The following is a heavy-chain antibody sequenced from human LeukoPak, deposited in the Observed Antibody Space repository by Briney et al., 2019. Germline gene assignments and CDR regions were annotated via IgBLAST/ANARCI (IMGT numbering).Heavy chain of an antibody. CDR1: GFTFSSYS. J-gene: IGHJ4*02. CDR3: ARDFNYYDSSGYYRHFDY. V-gene: IGHV3-21*01. CDR2: ISSSSYI. Sequence: GGSLRLSCAASGFTFSSYSMTWVRQAPGKGLEWVSSISSSSYIYYADSVKGRFTISRDNAKNPLYLQMNSLRTEDTAVYYCARDFNYYDSSGYYRHFDYWGQGTLVTVSS. D-gene: IGHD3-22*01.